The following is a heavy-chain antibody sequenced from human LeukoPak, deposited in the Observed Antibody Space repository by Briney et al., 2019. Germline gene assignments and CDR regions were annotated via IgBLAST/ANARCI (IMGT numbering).Heavy chain of an antibody. CDR1: GFTFNNYA. Sequence: GGSLRLSCAASGFTFNNYAMSWVRQAPGKGLEWVSAIGDNGGDTKYAVSVKGWFTISRDNSRSALYLQMNTLRVEDTAIYYCGRDWKLDYWGQGTLVTVSS. V-gene: IGHV3-23*01. J-gene: IGHJ4*02. CDR3: GRDWKLDY. CDR2: IGDNGGDT. D-gene: IGHD1-1*01.